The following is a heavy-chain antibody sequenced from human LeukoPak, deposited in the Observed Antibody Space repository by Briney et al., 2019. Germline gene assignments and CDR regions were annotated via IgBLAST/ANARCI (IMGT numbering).Heavy chain of an antibody. CDR1: GYSFTSYW. D-gene: IGHD3-22*01. J-gene: IGHJ4*02. CDR3: ARQPDYYDSSRLDY. V-gene: IGHV5-51*01. CDR2: IYPGDSDT. Sequence: GESLKISCKGSGYSFTSYWIGWVRQMPGKGLEWMRIIYPGDSDTRYSPSFQGQVTISADKSISTAYLQWSGLKASDTAMYYCARQPDYYDSSRLDYWDQGTLVTVSS.